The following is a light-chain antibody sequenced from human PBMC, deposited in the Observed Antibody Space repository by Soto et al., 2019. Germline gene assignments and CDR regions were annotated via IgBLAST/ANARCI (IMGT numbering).Light chain of an antibody. CDR2: EVS. CDR3: SSYTSSSTLGV. V-gene: IGLV2-14*01. CDR1: TSDVGGYKF. J-gene: IGLJ3*02. Sequence: SALTQPASVSGSPGQSITISCTGTTSDVGGYKFVSWYQQYPGKAPKLMIYEVSNRPSGVSNRFSGSKSGNTASLTISGLQAEDEADYYCSSYTSSSTLGVFGGGTQLTVL.